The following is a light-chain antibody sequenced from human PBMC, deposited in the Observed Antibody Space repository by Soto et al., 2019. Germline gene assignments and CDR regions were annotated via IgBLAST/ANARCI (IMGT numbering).Light chain of an antibody. CDR3: QQRSNWPLIT. J-gene: IGKJ5*01. CDR2: AAS. Sequence: EIVLTQSPATLSLSPGERATLSCRASQSVSSYLAWYQQKPGQAPRLLIYAASNWATGMPARFSGSGSGTHFTLTISSLEPEDFAVYYCQQRSNWPLITFGQGTRLEIK. CDR1: QSVSSY. V-gene: IGKV3-11*01.